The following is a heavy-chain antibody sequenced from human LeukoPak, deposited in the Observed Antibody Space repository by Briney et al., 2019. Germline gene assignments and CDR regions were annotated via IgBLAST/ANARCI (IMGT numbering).Heavy chain of an antibody. J-gene: IGHJ4*02. CDR2: IYSTGRT. CDR1: GGSISSYY. CDR3: ARQIASAGTAGFDF. V-gene: IGHV4-4*07. Sequence: PSETLSLTCTVSGGSISSYYWSWILQPAGKGLEWIGRIYSTGRTNYNPYPKSRVTMSVDTSKNQFSLRLRSVTAADTAVYYCARQIASAGTAGFDFWGQGALVTVSS. D-gene: IGHD6-13*01.